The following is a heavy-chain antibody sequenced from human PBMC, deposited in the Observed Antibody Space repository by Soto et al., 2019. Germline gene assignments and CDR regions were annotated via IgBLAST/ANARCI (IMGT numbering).Heavy chain of an antibody. D-gene: IGHD1-26*01. CDR1: GFTVSNNY. J-gene: IGHJ4*02. Sequence: EVQLVESGGGLVQPGGSLRLSCAASGFTVSNNYMSWVRQAPGKGLEWVSLIYSAGSTYYADSVKGRFTISRDNSKNTLYLQMASLRAEDTAVYYCAGNSHKVSRGQGTLVTVSS. V-gene: IGHV3-66*01. CDR3: AGNSHKVS. CDR2: IYSAGST.